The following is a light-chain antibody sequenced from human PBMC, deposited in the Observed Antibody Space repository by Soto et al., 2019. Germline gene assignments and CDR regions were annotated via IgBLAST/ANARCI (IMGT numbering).Light chain of an antibody. CDR2: DVS. CDR3: SSYTSSSTLYV. Sequence: QSALTQPASVSGSPGQSITISCTGTSSDVGGYNYVSWYQQHPGKVPKLMIYDVSNRPSGVSNRFSGSKSGNTASLTISGLQADDEAEYHCSSYTSSSTLYVFGTGTKLTVL. V-gene: IGLV2-14*01. J-gene: IGLJ1*01. CDR1: SSDVGGYNY.